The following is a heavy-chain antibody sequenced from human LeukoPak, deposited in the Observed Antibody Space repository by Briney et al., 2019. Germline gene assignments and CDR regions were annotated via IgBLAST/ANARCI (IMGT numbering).Heavy chain of an antibody. CDR3: ARASYSYDINGWVPFDY. Sequence: SETLSLTCTVSGYSISSGYYWGWIRQPPGKALEWIGNIFYSGSTYYSPSLKSRVTISLDTSRNQFSLRLSSVTAADTAVYYCARASYSYDINGWVPFDYWGQGTLVTVSS. CDR2: IFYSGST. CDR1: GYSISSGYY. D-gene: IGHD3-22*01. J-gene: IGHJ4*02. V-gene: IGHV4-38-2*02.